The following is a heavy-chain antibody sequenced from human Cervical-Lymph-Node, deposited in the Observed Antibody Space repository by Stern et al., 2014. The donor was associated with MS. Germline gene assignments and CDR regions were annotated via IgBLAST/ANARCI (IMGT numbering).Heavy chain of an antibody. V-gene: IGHV4-59*01. CDR2: IYYIGST. J-gene: IGHJ4*02. CDR3: ARAEDCGGNCYPPRSFDY. CDR1: CGSIGSYY. Sequence: QLQLQESGPGLVKPSETLSLTCTVSCGSIGSYYWSWIRQPPGKGLGGIWYIYYIGSTNYNPSLKSRVTISVDRSKNQFSLKLSSVSAADTAVYYCARAEDCGGNCYPPRSFDYWGQGTLVTVSS. D-gene: IGHD2-21*01.